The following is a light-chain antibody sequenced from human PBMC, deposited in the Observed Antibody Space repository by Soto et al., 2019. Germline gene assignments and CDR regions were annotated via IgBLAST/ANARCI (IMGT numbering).Light chain of an antibody. CDR1: QSVSNNY. J-gene: IGKJ1*01. Sequence: EIVLTQSPGTLSLSPGESATLSCRASQSVSNNYLAWYKPKPGQAPRLLIYGASNRATGIPDRFSGSGSGTDFTLTISRLEPEDFAVYDCQQYGSSGTFGQGTKVDIK. V-gene: IGKV3-20*01. CDR2: GAS. CDR3: QQYGSSGT.